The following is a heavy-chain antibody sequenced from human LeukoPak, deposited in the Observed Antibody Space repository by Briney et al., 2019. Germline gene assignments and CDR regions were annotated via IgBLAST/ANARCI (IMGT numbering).Heavy chain of an antibody. D-gene: IGHD3-16*01. CDR2: IYYSGST. J-gene: IGHJ4*02. CDR3: ARYTEDYDYVWGSYQYYFDY. CDR1: GGSISSSSYY. Sequence: SETLSLTCTVSGGSISSSSYYWGWIRQPPGKGLEWIRSIYYSGSTYYNPPRKSRVPISVDTSNNQFSLKLSSVTAADTDVYYCARYTEDYDYVWGSYQYYFDYWGQGTLVTVSS. V-gene: IGHV4-39*01.